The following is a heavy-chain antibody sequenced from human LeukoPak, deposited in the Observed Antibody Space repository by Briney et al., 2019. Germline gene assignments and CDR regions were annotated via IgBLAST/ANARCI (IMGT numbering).Heavy chain of an antibody. CDR3: VRGNRDTSGFYFYYGMDV. J-gene: IGHJ6*02. V-gene: IGHV3-9*01. CDR1: GFTFDDYA. CDR2: ISWDSRNI. D-gene: IGHD6-19*01. Sequence: GGSLRLSCAASGFTFDDYAMFWVRQAPGKGLEWVSGISWDSRNIGYAASVKGRFTTSRDNGKNSLYLQMNSLRPDDTALYYCVRGNRDTSGFYFYYGMDVWGPGSTVTVSS.